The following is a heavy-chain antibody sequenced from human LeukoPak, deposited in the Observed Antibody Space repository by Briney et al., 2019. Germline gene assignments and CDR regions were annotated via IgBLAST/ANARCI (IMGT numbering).Heavy chain of an antibody. CDR2: IYHSGST. V-gene: IGHV4-38-2*02. D-gene: IGHD3-16*02. J-gene: IGHJ4*02. CDR3: ARDSGSYHDYVWGSYRSWYFDY. Sequence: SETLSLTCTVSGYSISSGYYWGWIRQPPGKGLEWIGSIYHSGSTYYNPSLKSRVTISVDTSKNQFSLKLSSVTVADTAVYYCARDSGSYHDYVWGSYRSWYFDYWGQGTLVTVSS. CDR1: GYSISSGYY.